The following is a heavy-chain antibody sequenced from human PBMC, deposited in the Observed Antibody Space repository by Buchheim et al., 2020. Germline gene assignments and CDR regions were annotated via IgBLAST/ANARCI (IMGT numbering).Heavy chain of an antibody. V-gene: IGHV3-23*01. Sequence: DVQLLESGGGLVQPGGSRRLSCATSGFSLYDYAMNWVRQAPGKGLEWVSAIGVNGVSTYYADSVRGRFIVSRDTSKNPVSLQMNSLTAGDTAIYYCAQDRGCNTGGSCYIHWGQGTL. CDR2: IGVNGVST. CDR1: GFSLYDYA. J-gene: IGHJ1*01. CDR3: AQDRGCNTGGSCYIH. D-gene: IGHD2-15*01.